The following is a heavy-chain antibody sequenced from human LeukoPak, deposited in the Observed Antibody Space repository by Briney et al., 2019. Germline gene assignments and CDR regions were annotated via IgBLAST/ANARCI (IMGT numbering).Heavy chain of an antibody. J-gene: IGHJ4*02. D-gene: IGHD3-22*01. Sequence: GGSLRLSCAASGYTFRSCGLHWVRQAPGKGLVWVAVKWYDGSNKYYAESARDRFTIYRGNSKNTLYLQMHTLRAEDTAVYYCAKDFSYDDSSGSGQDYWGQGTLVTVSS. CDR1: GYTFRSCG. CDR2: KWYDGSNK. CDR3: AKDFSYDDSSGSGQDY. V-gene: IGHV3-33*06.